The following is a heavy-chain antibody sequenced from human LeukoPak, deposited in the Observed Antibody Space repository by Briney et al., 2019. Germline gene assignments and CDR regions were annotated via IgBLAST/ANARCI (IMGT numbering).Heavy chain of an antibody. V-gene: IGHV4-34*01. Sequence: SETLSLTCAVYGGSFSGYYWSWIRQPPGKGLEWIGEINHSGSTNYNPSLKSRVTISVDTSKNQFSLKLSSVTAADTAVYYCARLGYGPTHGYRGQGTLVTVSS. CDR2: INHSGST. CDR1: GGSFSGYY. J-gene: IGHJ4*02. D-gene: IGHD4/OR15-4a*01. CDR3: ARLGYGPTHGY.